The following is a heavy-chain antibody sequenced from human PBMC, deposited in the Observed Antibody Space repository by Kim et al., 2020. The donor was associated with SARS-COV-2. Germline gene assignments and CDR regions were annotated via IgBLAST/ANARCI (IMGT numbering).Heavy chain of an antibody. CDR2: IYHSGST. Sequence: SETLSLTCAVSGGSISSSNWWSWVRQPPGKGLEWIGEIYHSGSTNYNPSLKSRVTISVDKSKNQFSLKLSSVTAADTAVYYCATFPGYCSGGSCRPLDYWGQGTLVTVSS. J-gene: IGHJ4*02. CDR1: GGSISSSNW. V-gene: IGHV4-4*02. CDR3: ATFPGYCSGGSCRPLDY. D-gene: IGHD2-15*01.